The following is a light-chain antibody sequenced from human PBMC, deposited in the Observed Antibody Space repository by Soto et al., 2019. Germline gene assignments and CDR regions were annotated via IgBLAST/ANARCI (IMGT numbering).Light chain of an antibody. V-gene: IGLV2-14*01. CDR3: SSYRSYTISSTLM. J-gene: IGLJ3*02. CDR2: EVS. CDR1: SSDVGGHNY. Sequence: QSALTQPAAVSGSPGQSITMSCTGTSSDVGGHNYVSWYQQHPGKAPKLMIYEVSNRPSGVSNRFSGSKSGNTASLTISGLQAEDEADYYCSSYRSYTISSTLMFGGGTKLTVL.